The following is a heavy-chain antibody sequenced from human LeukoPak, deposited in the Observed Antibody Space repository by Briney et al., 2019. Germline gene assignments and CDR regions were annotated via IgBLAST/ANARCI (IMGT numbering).Heavy chain of an antibody. V-gene: IGHV4-4*07. CDR1: GGSIDTYY. CDR3: AGRGLSTGWTFDY. Sequence: PSETLSLTCSVSGGSIDTYYWSWIRQPAGKGLEWIAQIHTSGRTDFNPSLKSRVSISMDTPNNLFSLMISSVTAADTAIYYCAGRGLSTGWTFDYWGHGTLVTVSS. J-gene: IGHJ4*01. CDR2: IHTSGRT. D-gene: IGHD6-19*01.